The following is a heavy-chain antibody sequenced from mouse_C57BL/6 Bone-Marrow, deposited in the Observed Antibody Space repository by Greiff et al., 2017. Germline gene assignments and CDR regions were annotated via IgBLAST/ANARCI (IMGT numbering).Heavy chain of an antibody. D-gene: IGHD3-3*01. J-gene: IGHJ2*01. CDR3: ASRENYFDY. CDR1: GYSITSGYY. CDR2: ISYGGSN. Sequence: EVKLEESGPGLVKPSQSLSLTCSVTGYSITSGYYWNWIRQFPGNKLEWMGYISYGGSNNYNPSLKNRISITRDTSKNQFFLKLNSVTTEDTATYYCASRENYFDYWGQGTTLTVSS. V-gene: IGHV3-6*01.